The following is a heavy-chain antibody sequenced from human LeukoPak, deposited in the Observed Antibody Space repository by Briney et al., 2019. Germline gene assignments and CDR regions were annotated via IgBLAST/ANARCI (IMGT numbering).Heavy chain of an antibody. CDR3: ARVPPTQWLGDWYFDL. J-gene: IGHJ2*01. CDR1: GGSISEYY. V-gene: IGHV4-59*01. D-gene: IGHD6-19*01. CDR2: IYYSGST. Sequence: SETLSLTCTVSGGSISEYYWSWIRLPPGKGLEWIGYIYYSGSTNYNPSLKSRVTISVDTSKNQFSLKPSSVTAADTAVYYCARVPPTQWLGDWYFDLWGRGTLVTVSS.